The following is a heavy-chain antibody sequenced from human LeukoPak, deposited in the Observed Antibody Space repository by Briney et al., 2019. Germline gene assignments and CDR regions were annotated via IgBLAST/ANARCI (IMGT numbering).Heavy chain of an antibody. V-gene: IGHV1-2*02. Sequence: ASVKVSCKASGYTFTGYYMHWVRQAPGQGLEWMGWINPNSGGTNYAQNFQGRVTMTRDTSISTAYMELSRLTSDDTAGYYCARGRGVYGGSFYNWFDRWGQGTLVTVSS. CDR2: INPNSGGT. J-gene: IGHJ5*02. CDR3: ARGRGVYGGSFYNWFDR. CDR1: GYTFTGYY. D-gene: IGHD1-26*01.